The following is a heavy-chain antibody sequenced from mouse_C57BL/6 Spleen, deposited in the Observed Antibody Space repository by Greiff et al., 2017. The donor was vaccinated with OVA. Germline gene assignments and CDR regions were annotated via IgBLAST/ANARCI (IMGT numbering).Heavy chain of an antibody. CDR1: GYAFSSSW. Sequence: QVQLQQPGTELVKPGASVKLSCKASGYAFSSSWMNWVKQRPGKGLEWIGRIYPGDGDTNYNGKFKGKATLTADKSSSTAYMQLSSLTSEDSAVYFCATYYGNYYWYFDVWGTGTTVTVSS. J-gene: IGHJ1*03. CDR3: ATYYGNYYWYFDV. CDR2: IYPGDGDT. D-gene: IGHD2-10*01. V-gene: IGHV1-82*01.